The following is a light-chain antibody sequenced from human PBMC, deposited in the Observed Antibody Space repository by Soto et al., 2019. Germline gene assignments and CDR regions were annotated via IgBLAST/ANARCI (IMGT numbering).Light chain of an antibody. CDR1: QSVVSSY. CDR3: QQYGSQSWT. V-gene: IGKV3-20*01. J-gene: IGKJ1*01. CDR2: GAS. Sequence: EIVLTQSPGTLSLSLGERATLSCRASQSVVSSYLAWYQQKPGQAPRLLIYGASSRATGVPDRFSGSRSGTDFTLTISRLEPEDFAVYYCQQYGSQSWTFGQGTKVEIK.